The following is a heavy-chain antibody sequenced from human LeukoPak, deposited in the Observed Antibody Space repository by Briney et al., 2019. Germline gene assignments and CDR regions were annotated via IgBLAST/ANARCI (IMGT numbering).Heavy chain of an antibody. CDR2: MNPGSGNT. CDR1: GYTFSSYD. Sequence: GASVKVSCKASGYTFSSYDINWVRQATGQGLEWMGYMNPGSGNTGYAQNFQGRVILTVNTSITTAYMELRSLRSDDTAVYYCARETRIAAALGYYYYGMDVWGQGTTVTVSS. V-gene: IGHV1-8*01. D-gene: IGHD6-13*01. J-gene: IGHJ6*02. CDR3: ARETRIAAALGYYYYGMDV.